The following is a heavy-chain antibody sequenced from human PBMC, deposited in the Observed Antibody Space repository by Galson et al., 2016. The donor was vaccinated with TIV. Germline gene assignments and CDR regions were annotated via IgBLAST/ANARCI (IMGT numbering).Heavy chain of an antibody. D-gene: IGHD5-24*01. CDR2: FSIGATRT. Sequence: SLRLSCAASGFSFSYYAMGWVRQGPGKGLEWVSSFSIGATRTYYADSVKGRFTISRDTSRSTLYLQMDSLRADDTALYYCVQGGRDGYNPYFDHWGQGTLVTVSS. J-gene: IGHJ4*02. CDR3: VQGGRDGYNPYFDH. V-gene: IGHV3-23*01. CDR1: GFSFSYYA.